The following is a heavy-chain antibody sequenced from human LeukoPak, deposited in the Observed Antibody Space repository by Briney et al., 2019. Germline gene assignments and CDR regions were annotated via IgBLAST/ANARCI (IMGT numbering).Heavy chain of an antibody. V-gene: IGHV1-18*01. D-gene: IGHD3-22*01. CDR1: GYTFTSYG. J-gene: IGHJ4*02. Sequence: ASVKVSCKASGYTFTSYGISWARQAPGQGLEWMGWISTYNGNTNYAQKLQGRVTMATDTSTSTAYMELRSLRSDDTAVYYCARDHLPYYYDSSGYPGGYWGQGTLVTVSS. CDR2: ISTYNGNT. CDR3: ARDHLPYYYDSSGYPGGY.